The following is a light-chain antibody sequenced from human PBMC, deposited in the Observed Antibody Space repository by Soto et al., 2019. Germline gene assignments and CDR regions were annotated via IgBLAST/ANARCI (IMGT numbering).Light chain of an antibody. J-gene: IGLJ2*01. V-gene: IGLV1-40*01. Sequence: QSVLTQPPSVSGAPGQRVTISCTGSSSNIGAGYEVHWYQQLPGTAPKLLINGNSNRPSGVPDRFSGSKSGTSASLAITGLQAEDEADYYCQSYDRSLSAVFGGGTKVTVL. CDR1: SSNIGAGYE. CDR2: GNS. CDR3: QSYDRSLSAV.